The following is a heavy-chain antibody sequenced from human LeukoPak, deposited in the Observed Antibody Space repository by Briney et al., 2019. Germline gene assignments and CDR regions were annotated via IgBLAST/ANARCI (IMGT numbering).Heavy chain of an antibody. J-gene: IGHJ4*02. D-gene: IGHD3-10*01. CDR3: ARSPYYYGSGSYLNFDY. CDR2: IYYSGST. V-gene: IGHV4-59*01. Sequence: SETLSLTCTVSGGSISSYYWSWIRQPPGKGLEGIGYIYYSGSTNYNPSLTSRVTISVDTSKNQFSLKLSSVTAADTAVYYCARSPYYYGSGSYLNFDYWGQGTLVTVSS. CDR1: GGSISSYY.